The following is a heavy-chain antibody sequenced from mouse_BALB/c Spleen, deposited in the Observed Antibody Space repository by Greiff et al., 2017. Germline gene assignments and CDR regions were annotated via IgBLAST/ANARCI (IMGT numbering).Heavy chain of an antibody. V-gene: IGHV5-6*01. CDR2: ISSGGSYT. CDR3: ASLITTVVADFDY. Sequence: EVHLVESGADLVKPGGSLTLSCAASGFTFSSYGMSWVRQTPDKRLEWVATISSGGSYTNYPDSVKGRFTISRDNAKNTLYLQMSSLKSEDTAMYYCASLITTVVADFDYWGQGTTLTVAS. D-gene: IGHD1-1*01. CDR1: GFTFSSYG. J-gene: IGHJ2*01.